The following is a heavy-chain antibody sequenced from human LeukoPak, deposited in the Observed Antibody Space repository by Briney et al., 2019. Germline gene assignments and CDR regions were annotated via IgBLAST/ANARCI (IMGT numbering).Heavy chain of an antibody. CDR3: ARASRRAGSGYERIDY. V-gene: IGHV4-30-4*01. Sequence: PSQTLSLTCTVSGGSISSGDYSWSWIRQPPGKGLEWIGYIYYSGSTNYNPSLKSRVTISVDTSKNQFSLKLSSVTAADTAVYYCARASRRAGSGYERIDYWGQGTLVTVSS. CDR1: GGSISSGDYS. CDR2: IYYSGST. J-gene: IGHJ4*02. D-gene: IGHD3-22*01.